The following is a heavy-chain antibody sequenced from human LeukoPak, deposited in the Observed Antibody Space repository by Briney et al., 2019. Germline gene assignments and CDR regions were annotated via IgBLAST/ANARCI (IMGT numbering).Heavy chain of an antibody. CDR1: GGSLIDHY. CDR3: ARGNIAAAVKY. D-gene: IGHD6-13*01. V-gene: IGHV4-34*01. J-gene: IGHJ1*01. CDR2: INHSGST. Sequence: SETLSLACAVYGGSLIDHYWNWIRQPPGKGLEWIGEINHSGSTKYNPSLKSRVTISVDTSKNQFSLNLNSVTAADTAVYYCARGNIAAAVKYWGQGTLVTVSS.